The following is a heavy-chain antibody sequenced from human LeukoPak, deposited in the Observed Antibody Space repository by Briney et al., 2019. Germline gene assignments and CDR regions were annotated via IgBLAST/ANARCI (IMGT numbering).Heavy chain of an antibody. D-gene: IGHD3-10*01. V-gene: IGHV4-34*01. J-gene: IGHJ6*02. Sequence: SETLSLTCAVYGGSFSGYYWSWIRQPPGKGLEWIGEINHSGSTNYNPSLKSRVTISVDTSKNQFSLKLSSVTAADTAVYYCARQGTMVRGVISDYYYYYGMDVWGQGTTVTVSS. CDR1: GGSFSGYY. CDR2: INHSGST. CDR3: ARQGTMVRGVISDYYYYYGMDV.